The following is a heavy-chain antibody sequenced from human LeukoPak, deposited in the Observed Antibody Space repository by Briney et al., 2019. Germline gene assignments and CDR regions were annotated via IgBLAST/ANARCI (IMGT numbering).Heavy chain of an antibody. Sequence: GGSLRLSGAASGFTFSSYGMTWVRQAPAKGLDWVSAISGSGGSTYYADSVKGRFTISRDNSKNTLYLQMNSLRAEDTAVYYCARDSVSSGWYFDYWGQGTLVTVSS. D-gene: IGHD6-19*01. CDR1: GFTFSSYG. J-gene: IGHJ4*02. CDR2: ISGSGGST. CDR3: ARDSVSSGWYFDY. V-gene: IGHV3-23*01.